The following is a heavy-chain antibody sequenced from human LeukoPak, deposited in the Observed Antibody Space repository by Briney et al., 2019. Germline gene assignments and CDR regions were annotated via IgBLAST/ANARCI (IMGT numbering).Heavy chain of an antibody. J-gene: IGHJ4*02. CDR1: GFTFSRYW. V-gene: IGHV3-7*04. Sequence: GGSLRLSCAASGFTFSRYWMTWVRQAPGKGLEWVATIKEDGSEKYYVDSVKGRFTIPRDNAKNSPYLQMNSLRAEDTAIYYCARESLLGGLDYWGQGTLVTVSS. CDR2: IKEDGSEK. D-gene: IGHD3-16*01. CDR3: ARESLLGGLDY.